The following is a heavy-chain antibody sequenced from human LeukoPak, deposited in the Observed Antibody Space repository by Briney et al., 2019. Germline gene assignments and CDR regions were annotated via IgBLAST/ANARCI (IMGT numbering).Heavy chain of an antibody. CDR3: ARVSWGPYYDILTGYFDY. D-gene: IGHD3-9*01. CDR2: IRQDGSEK. Sequence: PGGSLRLSCVASGFTFSSYWMSWVRQAPGKGLEWVANIRQDGSEKYYVDSVKGRFTISRDNSKNTLYLQMNSLRAEDTAVYYCARVSWGPYYDILTGYFDYWGQGTLVTVSS. CDR1: GFTFSSYW. J-gene: IGHJ4*02. V-gene: IGHV3-7*01.